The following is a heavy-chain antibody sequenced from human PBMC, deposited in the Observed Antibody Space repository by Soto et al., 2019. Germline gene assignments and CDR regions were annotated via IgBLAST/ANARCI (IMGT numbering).Heavy chain of an antibody. CDR2: LFSGGVST. Sequence: PGGSLRLSCSASGFIISAYTMGWVRLAPGKGLEWVASLFSGGVSTRYADSVTGRFTISRDNSKNMLYLQMNSLGVDDTAVYYCARDRQPDAIWTFDYCGRGILLTVSS. V-gene: IGHV3-23*03. CDR3: ARDRQPDAIWTFDY. D-gene: IGHD2-8*01. CDR1: GFIISAYT. J-gene: IGHJ4*02.